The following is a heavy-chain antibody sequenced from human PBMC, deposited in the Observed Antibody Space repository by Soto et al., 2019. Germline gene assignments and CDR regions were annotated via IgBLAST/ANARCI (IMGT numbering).Heavy chain of an antibody. Sequence: EVQLVESGGGLVQPGGSLRLSCTASGFTFTDHSMNWVRHAPGKGLEWLSYINDISNAIHYAHSVKGRFAMSRDNAKKSVFLPMNSLRVEDTGVYYCARDRPTTFSADLWGQGTVVTVSS. D-gene: IGHD5-12*01. CDR2: INDISNAI. V-gene: IGHV3-48*04. CDR1: GFTFTDHS. CDR3: ARDRPTTFSADL. J-gene: IGHJ3*01.